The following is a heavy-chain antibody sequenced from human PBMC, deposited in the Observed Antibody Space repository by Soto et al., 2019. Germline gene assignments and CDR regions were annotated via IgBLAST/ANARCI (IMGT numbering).Heavy chain of an antibody. D-gene: IGHD2-15*01. J-gene: IGHJ4*02. CDR2: INHSGST. CDR3: TTEILRGVDH. V-gene: IGHV4-34*01. CDR1: GGSFSGYY. Sequence: SETLSLTCAVYGGSFSGYYWTWIRQPPGTGLEWIGEINHSGSTNYNPSLKSRVTISVDTSKNQFSLKLTSVTAEDTAVYYCTTEILRGVDHWGQGTLVTVSS.